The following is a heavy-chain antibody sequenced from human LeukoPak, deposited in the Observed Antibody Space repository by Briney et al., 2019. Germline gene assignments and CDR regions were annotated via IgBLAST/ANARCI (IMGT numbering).Heavy chain of an antibody. V-gene: IGHV4-39*07. Sequence: SETLSLTCTVSGGSISSSSYYWGWIRQPPGKGLEWIGSIYYSGSTYYNPSLKSRVTISVDKSKNQFSLKLSSVTAADTAVYYCARDRTAGITTFYYYYMDVWGKGTTVTVSS. J-gene: IGHJ6*03. CDR1: GGSISSSSYY. CDR3: ARDRTAGITTFYYYYMDV. D-gene: IGHD3-3*01. CDR2: IYYSGST.